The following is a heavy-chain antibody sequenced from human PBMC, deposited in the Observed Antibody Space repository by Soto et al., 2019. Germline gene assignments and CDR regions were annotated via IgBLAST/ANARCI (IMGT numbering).Heavy chain of an antibody. CDR2: IIPIFGTA. CDR1: GGTFSSYA. V-gene: IGHV1-69*13. CDR3: ARVGEGYCSGGSCFSSRFDP. J-gene: IGHJ5*02. Sequence: SVKVSCKASGGTFSSYAISWVRQAPGQGLEWMGGIIPIFGTANYAQKFQGRVTITADESTSTAYMELSSLRSEDTAVYYCARVGEGYCSGGSCFSSRFDPWGQGTLVTVSS. D-gene: IGHD2-15*01.